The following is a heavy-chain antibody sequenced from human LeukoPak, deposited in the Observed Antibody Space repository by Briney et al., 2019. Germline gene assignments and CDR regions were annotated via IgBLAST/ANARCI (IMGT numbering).Heavy chain of an antibody. CDR1: GYSISSGHY. J-gene: IGHJ5*02. CDR3: ARGRRGYYDSSGYRYNWFDP. D-gene: IGHD3-22*01. CDR2: IYHSGST. V-gene: IGHV4-38-2*01. Sequence: KPSETLSLTCAVSGYSISSGHYWGWIRQPPGKGLEWIGSIYHSGSTYYNPSLKSRVTISVDTSKNQFSLKLSSVTAADTAVYYCARGRRGYYDSSGYRYNWFDPWGQGTLVTVSS.